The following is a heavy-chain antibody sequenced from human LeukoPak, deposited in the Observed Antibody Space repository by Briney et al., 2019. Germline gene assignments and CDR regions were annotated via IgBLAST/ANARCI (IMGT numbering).Heavy chain of an antibody. CDR2: IIPSSGST. V-gene: IGHV1-46*01. Sequence: ASVKVSCKASGYAFISYHIHWIRQAPGQGLGWMGIIIPSSGSTTYAQKFQGRVTMTRDTSTKTVYMELSSLTSDDTAVYFCARSDYNDYRGLGFWGQGTPVTVS. CDR3: ARSDYNDYRGLGF. J-gene: IGHJ4*02. CDR1: GYAFISYH. D-gene: IGHD4-11*01.